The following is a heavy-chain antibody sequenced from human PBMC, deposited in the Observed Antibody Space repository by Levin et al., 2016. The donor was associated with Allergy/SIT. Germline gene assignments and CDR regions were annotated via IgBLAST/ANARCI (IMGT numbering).Heavy chain of an antibody. Sequence: GGSLRLSCAASGFTFSSYGMHWVRQAPGKGLEWVAVIWYDGSNKYYADSVKGRFTISRDNSKNTLYLQMNSLRAEDTAVYYCARSSRALHLYYYGMDVWGQGTTVTVSS. D-gene: IGHD4-11*01. CDR2: IWYDGSNK. J-gene: IGHJ6*02. CDR3: ARSSRALHLYYYGMDV. CDR1: GFTFSSYG. V-gene: IGHV3-33*01.